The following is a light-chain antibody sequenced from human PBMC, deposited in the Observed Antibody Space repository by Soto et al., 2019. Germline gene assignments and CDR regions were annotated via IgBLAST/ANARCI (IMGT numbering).Light chain of an antibody. Sequence: QSALTQPASVSASPGQSIAISCTGTDSDIGGYDHVSWYQQHPGKAPKLLIYDVTTRPSGVSSRFSGSKAGRTASLTISGLQTEDEADYYCSSHTSSTALVFGTGTKVTVL. V-gene: IGLV2-14*03. J-gene: IGLJ1*01. CDR1: DSDIGGYDH. CDR3: SSHTSSTALV. CDR2: DVT.